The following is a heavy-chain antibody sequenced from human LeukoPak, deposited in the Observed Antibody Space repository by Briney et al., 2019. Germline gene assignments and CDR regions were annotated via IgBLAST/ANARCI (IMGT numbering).Heavy chain of an antibody. CDR1: GGSISSGDYY. J-gene: IGHJ4*02. CDR3: ARVPGESSGYPYFDY. D-gene: IGHD3-22*01. V-gene: IGHV4-30-4*08. CDR2: IYYSGST. Sequence: SETLSLTCTVSGGSISSGDYYWSWICQPPGKGLQWIGHIYYSGSTYYNPSRKSRITISLDTSKNQFSLRLSSVTAADTAVYYCARVPGESSGYPYFDYWGQGTLVTVSS.